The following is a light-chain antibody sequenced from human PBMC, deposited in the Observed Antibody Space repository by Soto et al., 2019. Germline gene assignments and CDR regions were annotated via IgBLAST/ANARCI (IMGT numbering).Light chain of an antibody. CDR1: QSLRQSNGNNY. CDR3: MQALQTPLT. CDR2: LGS. Sequence: VVTQSPLSLHVTTGEPSSISCRSSQSLRQSNGNNYVDCYLQKQGQSPQLLIYLGSNRASGVPDRFSGSGSGTDFTLKISRVEAEDVGVYYCMQALQTPLTLGGGIKVDI. V-gene: IGKV2-28*01. J-gene: IGKJ4*01.